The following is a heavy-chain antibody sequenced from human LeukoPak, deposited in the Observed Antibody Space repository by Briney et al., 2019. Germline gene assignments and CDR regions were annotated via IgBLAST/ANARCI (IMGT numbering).Heavy chain of an antibody. V-gene: IGHV1-69*13. CDR2: IIPIFGTA. CDR3: ARVLLRYCSSTSCYHGAFDY. D-gene: IGHD2-2*01. Sequence: ASVKVSCKASGYTFTSYDINWVRQAPGQGLEWMGGIIPIFGTANYAQKFQGRVTITADESTSTAYMELSSLRSEDTAVYYCARVLLRYCSSTSCYHGAFDYWGQGTLVAVSS. CDR1: GYTFTSYD. J-gene: IGHJ4*02.